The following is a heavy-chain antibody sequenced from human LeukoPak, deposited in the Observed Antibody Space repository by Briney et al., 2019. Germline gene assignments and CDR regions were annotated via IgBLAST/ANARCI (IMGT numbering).Heavy chain of an antibody. CDR3: KTTRYYYYGMDV. CDR2: IYYSGST. J-gene: IGHJ6*02. Sequence: SETLSLTCTVSGGSISSSSYYWGWIRQPPGKGLEWIGSIYYSGSTYYNPSLKSRVTISVDTSKNQFSLKLSSVTAADTAVYYCKTTRYYYYGMDVWGQGTTVTVSS. V-gene: IGHV4-39*07. D-gene: IGHD1-14*01. CDR1: GGSISSSSYY.